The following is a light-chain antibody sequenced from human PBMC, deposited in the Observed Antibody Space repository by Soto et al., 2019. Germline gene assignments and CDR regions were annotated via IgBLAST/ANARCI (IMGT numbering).Light chain of an antibody. CDR2: GVS. V-gene: IGKV3-11*01. CDR3: QQRSSWPLT. J-gene: IGKJ4*01. Sequence: EIVLTQSPATLSLSPGERATLSCRASQSVSSYLAWYQQKPGQAPRLLIYGVSSRATGIPARFSGSGSGTDFTLTISSLEPEDFAVYYCQQRSSWPLTFGGGTKVEIK. CDR1: QSVSSY.